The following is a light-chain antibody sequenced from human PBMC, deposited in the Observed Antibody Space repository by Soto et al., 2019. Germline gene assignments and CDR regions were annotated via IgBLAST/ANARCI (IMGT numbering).Light chain of an antibody. J-gene: IGKJ2*01. Sequence: EIVLTQSPATLSLSPGERATLSCRASQSVSSYLAWYQQKPGQAPRLLIYDASNRATGIPARFSGSGSGTDFTRTISSLGPKDFAVYYGQQRSNGPPYTFGQGTKLEIK. CDR2: DAS. V-gene: IGKV3-11*01. CDR1: QSVSSY. CDR3: QQRSNGPPYT.